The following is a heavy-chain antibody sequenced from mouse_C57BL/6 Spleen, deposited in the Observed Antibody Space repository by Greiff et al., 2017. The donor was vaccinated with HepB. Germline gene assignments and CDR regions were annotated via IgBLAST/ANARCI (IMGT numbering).Heavy chain of an antibody. CDR1: GYAFSSSW. V-gene: IGHV1-82*01. Sequence: VQLQQSGPELVKPGASVKISCKASGYAFSSSWMNWVKQRPGKGLEWIGRIYPGDGDTNYNGKFKGKATLTADKSSSTAYLQLSSLTSEDSAVYFCVYGSSDWYVDVWGTGTTVTVSS. J-gene: IGHJ1*03. CDR3: VYGSSDWYVDV. D-gene: IGHD1-1*01. CDR2: IYPGDGDT.